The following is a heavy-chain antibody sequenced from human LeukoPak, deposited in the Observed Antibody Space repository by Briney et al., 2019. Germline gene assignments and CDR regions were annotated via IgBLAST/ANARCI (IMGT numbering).Heavy chain of an antibody. V-gene: IGHV1-2*06. CDR1: GYTFTGYY. CDR3: ARDIVVVVAANTFDY. D-gene: IGHD2-15*01. Sequence: ASVKVSCKASGYTFTGYYMHRVRQAPGQGLEWMGRINPNSGGTNYAQRFQGRVTMTRDTSISTAYMELSRLRSDDTAVCYCARDIVVVVAANTFDYWGQGTLVTVSS. J-gene: IGHJ4*02. CDR2: INPNSGGT.